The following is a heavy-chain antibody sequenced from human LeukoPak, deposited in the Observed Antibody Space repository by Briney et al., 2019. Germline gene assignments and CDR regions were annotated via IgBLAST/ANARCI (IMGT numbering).Heavy chain of an antibody. CDR1: GFTFSNSA. CDR3: GKGIYSSGWSYFDY. J-gene: IGHJ4*01. V-gene: IGHV3-23*01. CDR2: LSGSGITT. Sequence: GGSLRLSCAASGFTFSNSAMSWVRQAPGKGLEWVSTLSGSGITTYYADSVKGRFTISRDNSKNTLYLQMNSLRAEDTAVYYCGKGIYSSGWSYFDYWGHGTLVTVSS. D-gene: IGHD6-19*01.